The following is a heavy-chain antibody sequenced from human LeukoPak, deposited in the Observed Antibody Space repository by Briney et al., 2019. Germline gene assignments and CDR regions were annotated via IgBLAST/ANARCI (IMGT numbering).Heavy chain of an antibody. CDR3: TRQVYYDSSGYPVY. CDR1: GFTFSGSA. J-gene: IGHJ4*02. CDR2: IRSKANSYAT. Sequence: GGSLRLSCAASGFTFSGSAMHWVRQASGKGLEWVGRIRSKANSYATAYAASVKGRFTISRDDSKNTAYLQMNNLKTEDTAVYYCTRQVYYDSSGYPVYWGQGTLVTVSS. D-gene: IGHD3-22*01. V-gene: IGHV3-73*01.